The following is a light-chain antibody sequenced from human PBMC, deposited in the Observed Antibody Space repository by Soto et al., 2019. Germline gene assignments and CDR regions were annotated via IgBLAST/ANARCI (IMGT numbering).Light chain of an antibody. Sequence: EIVLTQSPSTLSLSPGERATLSCRASQSLSSNYLAWYQQKPGQAPRLLIYSASGRAAGIPDRFSGSGSGTDFTLTISRLEPEDFAVYYCQQSVNLPRTFGQGTEVEIK. CDR1: QSLSSNY. V-gene: IGKV3-20*01. J-gene: IGKJ1*01. CDR3: QQSVNLPRT. CDR2: SAS.